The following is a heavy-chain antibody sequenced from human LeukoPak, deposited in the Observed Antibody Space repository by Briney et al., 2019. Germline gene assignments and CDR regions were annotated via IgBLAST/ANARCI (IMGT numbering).Heavy chain of an antibody. CDR1: GGSISSYY. Sequence: SETLSLTCTVSGGSISSYYWSWIRQPPGKGLEWIGYIYYSGSTNYNPSLKSRVTISVDTSKNQFSLKLSSVTAADTAVYYCARVRGSSWSYYFDYWGQGTLATVSS. CDR2: IYYSGST. V-gene: IGHV4-59*01. CDR3: ARVRGSSWSYYFDY. J-gene: IGHJ4*02. D-gene: IGHD6-13*01.